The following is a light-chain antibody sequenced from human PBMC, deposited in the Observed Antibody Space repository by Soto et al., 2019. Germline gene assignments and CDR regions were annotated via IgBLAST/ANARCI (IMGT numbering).Light chain of an antibody. Sequence: EIVLTQSPGTLSLSPGERATLSCRASQSVSSSYLAWYQQKPGQAPRLLIYGASSRATAIPDRFSGSGSGTDFALNISTLEPEDLADYYCQQYGSSPPITFGQGTRLEIK. J-gene: IGKJ5*01. V-gene: IGKV3-20*01. CDR1: QSVSSSY. CDR2: GAS. CDR3: QQYGSSPPIT.